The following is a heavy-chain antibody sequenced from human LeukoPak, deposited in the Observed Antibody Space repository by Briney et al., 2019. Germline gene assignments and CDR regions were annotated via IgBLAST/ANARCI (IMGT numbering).Heavy chain of an antibody. V-gene: IGHV3-74*01. CDR1: GFTFSSYW. J-gene: IGHJ4*02. CDR2: INSDGSST. Sequence: PGGSLRLSCAASGFTFSSYWMHWVRQVPGKELVWVSRINSDGSSTSYADSVKGRFTISRDNAKNTLYLQMNSLRAEDTAVYYCARGYSGNYRIDYWGQGTLVTASS. CDR3: ARGYSGNYRIDY. D-gene: IGHD1-26*01.